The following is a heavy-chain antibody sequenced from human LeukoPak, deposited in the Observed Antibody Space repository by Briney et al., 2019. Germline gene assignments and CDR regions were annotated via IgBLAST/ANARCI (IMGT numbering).Heavy chain of an antibody. V-gene: IGHV1-8*01. CDR3: ARGPVEAVFGVSTED. CDR1: GYTFTSYD. Sequence: ASVKVSCKASGYTFTSYDINWVRQATGQGLEWMGWMNPSNGNTGYAQKFQGRVSMTRDTSISTAYMELSSLRSEDTAVYYCARGPVEAVFGVSTEDWGQGTTVTVSS. D-gene: IGHD3-10*02. J-gene: IGHJ6*02. CDR2: MNPSNGNT.